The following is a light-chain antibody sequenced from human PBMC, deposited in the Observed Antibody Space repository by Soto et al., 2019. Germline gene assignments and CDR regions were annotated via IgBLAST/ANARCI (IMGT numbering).Light chain of an antibody. J-gene: IGKJ1*01. V-gene: IGKV4-1*01. Sequence: DIVMTQSPDSLAVSLGERATINCKSSQSVLYSSNNKNFLAWYQQKGGQPPKLLIYWAATRESGVPDRFSGSGSGTDFTLTISSLQAEDVAVYYCQQYYGTPWTFGQGTK. CDR2: WAA. CDR3: QQYYGTPWT. CDR1: QSVLYSSNNKNF.